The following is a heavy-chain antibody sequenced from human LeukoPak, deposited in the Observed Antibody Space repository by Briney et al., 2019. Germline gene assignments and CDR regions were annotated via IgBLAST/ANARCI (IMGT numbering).Heavy chain of an antibody. CDR3: ARVAAGYSVNYFDY. J-gene: IGHJ4*02. CDR1: GFTFSSNW. CDR2: IKPDGSAQ. Sequence: GGSLRLSRAASGFTFSSNWMSWARHVPGRGLDWVANIKPDGSAQYYAASVKGRFTVSRDNAKNSLYLQMNSLRVDDTAVYYCARVAAGYSVNYFDYWGQGTLVTVSS. V-gene: IGHV3-7*01. D-gene: IGHD4-23*01.